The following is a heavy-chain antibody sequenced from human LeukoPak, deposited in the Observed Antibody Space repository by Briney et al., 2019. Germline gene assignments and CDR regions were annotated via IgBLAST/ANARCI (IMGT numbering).Heavy chain of an antibody. CDR1: GGSFSGYY. J-gene: IGHJ4*02. CDR3: ARGLGTYYYGSGPFDY. V-gene: IGHV4-34*01. CDR2: INHSGST. Sequence: SETLSPTCAVYGGSFSGYYWSWIRQPPGKGLEWIGEINHSGSTNYNPSLKSRVTISVDTSKNQFSLKLSSVTAADTAVYYCARGLGTYYYGSGPFDYWGQGTLVTVSS. D-gene: IGHD3-10*01.